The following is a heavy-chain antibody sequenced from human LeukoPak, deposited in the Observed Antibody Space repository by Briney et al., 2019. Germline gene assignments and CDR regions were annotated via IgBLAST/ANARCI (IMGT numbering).Heavy chain of an antibody. J-gene: IGHJ4*02. CDR3: ARDAPGNTALDY. CDR2: IRGYGSST. V-gene: IGHV3-74*01. D-gene: IGHD5-18*01. CDR1: GFTFVSYW. Sequence: GGSLRLSCAASGFTFVSYWMHWVRHAPGKGLVWVSRIRGYGSSTDFADSVKGRFTISRDNAKNTLYLQMNSLRAEDTAVYYCARDAPGNTALDYWGQGTLVTVSS.